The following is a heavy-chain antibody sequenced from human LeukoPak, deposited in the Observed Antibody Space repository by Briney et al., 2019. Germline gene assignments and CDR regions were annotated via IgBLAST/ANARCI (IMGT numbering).Heavy chain of an antibody. J-gene: IGHJ3*02. CDR2: IYYSGST. D-gene: IGHD2-15*01. CDR1: GGSISSYY. CDR3: ARVGYCSGGSCYSNAFDI. Sequence: PSQTLSLTCTVSGGSISSYYWSWIRQPPGKGLEWIGYIYYSGSTNYNPSLKSRVTISVDTSKNQFSLKLSSVTAADTAVYYCARVGYCSGGSCYSNAFDIWGQGTMVTVSS. V-gene: IGHV4-59*01.